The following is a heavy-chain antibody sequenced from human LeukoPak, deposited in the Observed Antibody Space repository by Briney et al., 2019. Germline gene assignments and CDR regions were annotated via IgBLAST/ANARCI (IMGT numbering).Heavy chain of an antibody. CDR3: ARHGVAGTPNPDY. Sequence: GESLKISCKGSGYNFTNYWIGWVRQMPGTGLEWMGIIYPGDSNTRYSPSFQGQVTISADKSISTAYLQWSSLKASDTAMYYCARHGVAGTPNPDYWGQGTLVTVSS. V-gene: IGHV5-51*01. CDR2: IYPGDSNT. D-gene: IGHD3-10*01. J-gene: IGHJ4*02. CDR1: GYNFTNYW.